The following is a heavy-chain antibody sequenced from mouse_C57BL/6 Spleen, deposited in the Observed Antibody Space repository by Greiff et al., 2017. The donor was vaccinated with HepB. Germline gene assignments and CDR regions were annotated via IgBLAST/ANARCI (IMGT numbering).Heavy chain of an antibody. V-gene: IGHV1-74*01. D-gene: IGHD6-1*01. J-gene: IGHJ3*01. CDR3: AIPSSGFWFAY. Sequence: VQLQQPGAELVKPGASVKVSCKASGYTFTSYWMHWVKQRPGQGLEWIGRIHPSDSDTNYNQKLKGKATLTVDKSSSTAYMQLSSLTSEDSAVYYCAIPSSGFWFAYWGQGTLVTVSA. CDR2: IHPSDSDT. CDR1: GYTFTSYW.